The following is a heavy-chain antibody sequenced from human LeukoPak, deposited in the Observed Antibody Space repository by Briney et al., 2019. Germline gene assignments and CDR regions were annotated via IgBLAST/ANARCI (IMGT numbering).Heavy chain of an antibody. J-gene: IGHJ4*02. CDR2: IRYDGSNK. Sequence: GGSLRLSCAASGFTFSSYGMHWVRQAPGKGLEWVAFIRYDGSNKYYADSVKGRFTISRDNTKNTLYLQMNSLRAEDTAVYYCAKDSKVVPAASNIDYWGQGTLVTVSS. D-gene: IGHD2-2*01. CDR1: GFTFSSYG. V-gene: IGHV3-30*02. CDR3: AKDSKVVPAASNIDY.